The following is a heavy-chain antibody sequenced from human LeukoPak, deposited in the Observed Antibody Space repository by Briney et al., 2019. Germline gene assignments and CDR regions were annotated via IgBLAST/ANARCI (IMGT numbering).Heavy chain of an antibody. CDR1: GFVFTSYA. CDR3: ARPLLTDYGDRSYFYYGLDV. V-gene: IGHV3-21*01. Sequence: GGSLRLSCAASGFVFTSYAMNWVRQAPGKGLEWVSEISSSGGYTFYADSVKGRFTISRDNAKKSLFLQMNSLRAEDTAVYYCARPLLTDYGDRSYFYYGLDVWGQGTTVTVSS. CDR2: ISSSGGYT. J-gene: IGHJ6*02. D-gene: IGHD4-17*01.